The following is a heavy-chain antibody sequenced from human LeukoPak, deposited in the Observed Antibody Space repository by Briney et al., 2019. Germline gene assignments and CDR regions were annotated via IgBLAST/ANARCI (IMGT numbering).Heavy chain of an antibody. CDR2: INPSGGST. CDR1: GYTFTSYY. V-gene: IGHV1-46*01. Sequence: GASVKASCKASGYTFTSYYMHWVRQAPGQGLEWMGIINPSGGSTSYAQKFQGRVTMTRDTSTSTVYMELSSLRSEDTAVYYCAREGLVGASSIWGQGTLVTVSS. CDR3: AREGLVGASSI. J-gene: IGHJ4*02. D-gene: IGHD1-26*01.